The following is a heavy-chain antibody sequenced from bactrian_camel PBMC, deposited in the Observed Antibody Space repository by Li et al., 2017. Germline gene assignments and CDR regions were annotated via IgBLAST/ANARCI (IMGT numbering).Heavy chain of an antibody. J-gene: IGHJ4*01. Sequence: QVQLVESGGGSVQAGGSLRLSCSASGHTYCMAWFRQAPGKERERVAGIEHDGGAVYGDWVKGRFTVSQDTPKRTLDLQLNNLKPEDTAMYVCAARRSVGLCSFGNDDYWGQGTQVTVS. D-gene: IGHD2*01. CDR1: GHTYC. CDR3: AARRSVGLCSFGNDDY. V-gene: IGHV3S55*01. CDR2: IEHDGGA.